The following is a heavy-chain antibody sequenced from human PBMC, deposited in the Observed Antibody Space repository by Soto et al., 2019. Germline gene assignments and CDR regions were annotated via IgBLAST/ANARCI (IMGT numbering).Heavy chain of an antibody. CDR1: GGSISSGDYY. J-gene: IGHJ6*02. Sequence: QVQLQESGPGLVKPSQTLSLTCTVSGGSISSGDYYWSWIRQPPGKGLEWIGYIYYSGRTYYNPSPKSRLTISLDTSKNHFSLTLLSVPAADTAVYYCASVPNGMDAWGQGTTVTVSS. CDR2: IYYSGRT. V-gene: IGHV4-30-4*01. CDR3: ASVPNGMDA.